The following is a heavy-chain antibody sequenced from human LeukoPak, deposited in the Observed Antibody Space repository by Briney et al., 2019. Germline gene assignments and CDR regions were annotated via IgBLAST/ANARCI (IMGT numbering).Heavy chain of an antibody. D-gene: IGHD6-6*01. CDR3: ATLIQSSSSNYYYYYMDV. Sequence: ASVNVSCKASGGTFSRYAISWVRQAPGQGLEWMGGIIPIFGTANYAQKFQGRVTITTDESTSTAYMELSSLRSEDTAVYYCATLIQSSSSNYYYYYMDVWGKGTTVTVSS. V-gene: IGHV1-69*05. CDR1: GGTFSRYA. J-gene: IGHJ6*03. CDR2: IIPIFGTA.